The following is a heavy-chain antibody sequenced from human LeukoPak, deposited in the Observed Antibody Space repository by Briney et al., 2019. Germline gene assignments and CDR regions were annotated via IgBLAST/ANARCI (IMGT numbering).Heavy chain of an antibody. CDR1: GFTFTDHY. Sequence: GGSLRLSCAASGFTFTDHYMSWVRQAPGKGLEWVSVIYSGGDTYYADSVKGRFTISRDNSKNTLYLQMNSLRAEDTAVYYCARGDGYSYDSSGYYGVGAFDIWGQGTKVIVSS. J-gene: IGHJ3*02. V-gene: IGHV3-53*01. CDR2: IYSGGDT. D-gene: IGHD3-22*01. CDR3: ARGDGYSYDSSGYYGVGAFDI.